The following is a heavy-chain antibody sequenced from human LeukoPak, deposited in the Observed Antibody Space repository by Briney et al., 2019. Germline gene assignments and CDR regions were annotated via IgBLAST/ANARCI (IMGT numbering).Heavy chain of an antibody. CDR1: GGSFSGYY. D-gene: IGHD3-22*01. V-gene: IGHV4-34*01. CDR3: AREGAAYDSSGYNIGDYFDY. J-gene: IGHJ4*02. Sequence: SETLSLTCAVYGGSFSGYYWSWIRQPPGKGLEWIGEINHSGSTNYNPSLKSRVTISVDTSKNQFSLKLSSVTAADTAVYYCAREGAAYDSSGYNIGDYFDYWGQGTLVTVSS. CDR2: INHSGST.